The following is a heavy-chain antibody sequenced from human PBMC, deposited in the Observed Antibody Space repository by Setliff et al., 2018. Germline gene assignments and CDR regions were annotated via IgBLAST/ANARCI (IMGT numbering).Heavy chain of an antibody. J-gene: IGHJ5*02. CDR2: ISAYNGDT. CDR3: ARGYSSSWQSRMGFDP. V-gene: IGHV1-18*01. Sequence: ASVKVSCKASGYTFTSYGISWVRQAPGQGLEWMGWISAYNGDTNYAQKLQGRVTMTTDTSTSTAYMELRSLRSDDTAVYYCARGYSSSWQSRMGFDPWGQGTLVTVSS. CDR1: GYTFTSYG. D-gene: IGHD6-13*01.